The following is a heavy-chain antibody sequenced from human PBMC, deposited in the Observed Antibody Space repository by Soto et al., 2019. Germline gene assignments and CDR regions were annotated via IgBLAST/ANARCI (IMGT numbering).Heavy chain of an antibody. CDR3: TTERLEYYDFWSGYYLFDY. Sequence: EVQLVESGGGLVKPGGSLRLSCAASGFTFSNAWMNWVRQAPGKGLEWVGRIKSKTDGGTTDYAAPVKGRFTISRDDSKNTLYLQMNSLKTEDTAVYYCTTERLEYYDFWSGYYLFDYWGQGTLVTVSS. CDR1: GFTFSNAW. D-gene: IGHD3-3*01. CDR2: IKSKTDGGTT. J-gene: IGHJ4*02. V-gene: IGHV3-15*07.